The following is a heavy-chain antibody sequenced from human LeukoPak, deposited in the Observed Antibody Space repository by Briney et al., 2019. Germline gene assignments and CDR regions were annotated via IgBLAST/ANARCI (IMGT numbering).Heavy chain of an antibody. Sequence: PGGSLRLPCAASGFTFSSYGMHWVRQAPGKGLEWVAVISYDGSNKYYADSVKGRFTISRDNSKNTLYLQMNSLRAEDTAVYYCARSVWYCSSTSCFDDSNWFDPWGQGTLVTVSS. V-gene: IGHV3-30*03. CDR1: GFTFSSYG. CDR3: ARSVWYCSSTSCFDDSNWFDP. CDR2: ISYDGSNK. J-gene: IGHJ5*02. D-gene: IGHD2-2*01.